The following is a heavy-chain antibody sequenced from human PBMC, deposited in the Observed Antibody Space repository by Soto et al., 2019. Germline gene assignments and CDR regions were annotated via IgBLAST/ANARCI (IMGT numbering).Heavy chain of an antibody. J-gene: IGHJ4*02. D-gene: IGHD3-16*02. CDR3: TRSIGSGGVVGGFDY. Sequence: QVQLVQSGVEVSEPGSEVKVSCKASGGTFKMYAMHWVRQAPGQGLEWMGGIIPILDKPTYAQKFQGRVTITVDDSTATAYMELTSLRSDDTAVYYCTRSIGSGGVVGGFDYWGQGTLVTVSS. CDR1: GGTFKMYA. V-gene: IGHV1-69*01. CDR2: IIPILDKP.